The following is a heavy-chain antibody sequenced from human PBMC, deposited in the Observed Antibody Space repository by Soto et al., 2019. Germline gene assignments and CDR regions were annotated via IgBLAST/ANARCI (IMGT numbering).Heavy chain of an antibody. Sequence: PGGSLRLSCAASGFTFSNAGMSWVRQAPGKGLEWVCRIKSNSDGVTTDYAAPVKGSFTISRDDSTNMLYLQMSSLKTEDTAEYYCATEDRAMARVSYSTCLFSLDVWGQGTTVTVSS. D-gene: IGHD5-18*01. CDR1: GFTFSNAG. CDR3: ATEDRAMARVSYSTCLFSLDV. CDR2: IKSNSDGVTT. J-gene: IGHJ6*02. V-gene: IGHV3-15*01.